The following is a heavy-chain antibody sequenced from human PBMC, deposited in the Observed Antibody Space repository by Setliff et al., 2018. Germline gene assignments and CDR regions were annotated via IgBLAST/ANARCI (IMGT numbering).Heavy chain of an antibody. Sequence: SETLSLTCTVSGGSISGGGYYWSWIRQHPRKGLEWIGSVYSSGSTYYNPSLKSRVTISVDTSKNQFSLKLSSVTAADTAVYYCASWGTVTLFDYWGQGTLVTVSS. CDR2: VYSSGST. V-gene: IGHV4-39*01. CDR3: ASWGTVTLFDY. D-gene: IGHD4-4*01. CDR1: GGSISGGGYY. J-gene: IGHJ4*02.